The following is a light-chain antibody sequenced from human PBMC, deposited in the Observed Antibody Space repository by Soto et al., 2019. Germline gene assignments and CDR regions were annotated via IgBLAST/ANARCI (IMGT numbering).Light chain of an antibody. J-gene: IGKJ1*01. Sequence: DVQMTQSPSTLSASVGDRVTITCRASQSLNSRLAWYQQRPGKAPKLLISDASKLETGVSSRFRGHVSGTEFTLSISSLQLGDSATYYCQQYNSFPWTFGLGTKVDI. CDR2: DAS. V-gene: IGKV1-5*01. CDR1: QSLNSR. CDR3: QQYNSFPWT.